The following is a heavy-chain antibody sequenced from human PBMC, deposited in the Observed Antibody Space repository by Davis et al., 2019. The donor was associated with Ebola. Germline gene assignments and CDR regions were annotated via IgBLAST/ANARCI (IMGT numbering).Heavy chain of an antibody. J-gene: IGHJ4*02. CDR2: IYYSGST. CDR1: GGSISSYY. CDR3: ARQRSIADHFDY. V-gene: IGHV4-59*08. D-gene: IGHD6-6*01. Sequence: ESLKISCTVSGGSISSYYWSWIRQPPGKGLEWIGYIYYSGSTNYNPSLKSRVTISVDTSKNQFSLKLSSVTAADTAVYYCARQRSIADHFDYWGQGTLVTVSS.